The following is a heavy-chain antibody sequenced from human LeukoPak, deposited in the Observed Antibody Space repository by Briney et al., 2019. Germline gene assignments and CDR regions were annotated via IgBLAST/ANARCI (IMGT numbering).Heavy chain of an antibody. Sequence: PGGSLRLSCAASGFTFSSYSMNWVRQAPGKGLEWVSSISSSSRYVYYADSVKGRFTISRDNAKNSLYLQMNSLRAEDTAVYYCARDRIAAANWFDPWGQGTLVTVSS. D-gene: IGHD6-13*01. CDR2: ISSSSRYV. CDR3: ARDRIAAANWFDP. CDR1: GFTFSSYS. V-gene: IGHV3-21*01. J-gene: IGHJ5*02.